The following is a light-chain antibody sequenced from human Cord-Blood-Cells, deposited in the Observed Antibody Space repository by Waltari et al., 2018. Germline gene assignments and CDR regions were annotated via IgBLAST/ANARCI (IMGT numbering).Light chain of an antibody. V-gene: IGLV2-11*01. CDR1: SRDVGGYND. Sequence: SAPTQPRSVSGYPGQSGTLSCTGTSRDVGGYNDASWYQQHPGKAPKLMIYDVSKRPSGVPDRFSGSKSGNTASLTISGLQAEDEADYYCCSYAGSWVFGGGTKLTVL. J-gene: IGLJ3*02. CDR2: DVS. CDR3: CSYAGSWV.